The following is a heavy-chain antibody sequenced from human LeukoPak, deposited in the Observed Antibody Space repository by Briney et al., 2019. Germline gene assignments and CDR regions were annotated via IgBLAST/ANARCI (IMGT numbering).Heavy chain of an antibody. CDR2: VDPEDGET. V-gene: IGHV1-69-2*01. D-gene: IGHD1-26*01. Sequence: ASVKISCKVSGYTFTDYYMHWVQQAPGKGLEWMGLVDPEDGETIYAGKFQGRVTITADTSTDTAYMELSSLRSEGTAVYYCATAIVGATGNWFDPWGQGTLVTVSS. CDR3: ATAIVGATGNWFDP. CDR1: GYTFTDYY. J-gene: IGHJ5*02.